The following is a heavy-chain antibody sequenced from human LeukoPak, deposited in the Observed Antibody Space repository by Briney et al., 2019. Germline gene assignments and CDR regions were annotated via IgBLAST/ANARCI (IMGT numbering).Heavy chain of an antibody. CDR2: IYPGDSDT. CDR3: ARHVSRHDYSNYYAFDI. D-gene: IGHD4-11*01. J-gene: IGHJ3*02. V-gene: IGHV5-51*01. Sequence: GESLKISCKGSGYSFTSYWIGWVRQMPGKGLEWMGIIYPGDSDTRYSPSFQGQVTISADKSISTAYLQWSSLKASDTAMYYCARHVSRHDYSNYYAFDIWGQGTMVTVSS. CDR1: GYSFTSYW.